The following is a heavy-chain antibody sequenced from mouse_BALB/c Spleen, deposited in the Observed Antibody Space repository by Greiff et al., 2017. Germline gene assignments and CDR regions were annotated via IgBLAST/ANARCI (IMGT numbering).Heavy chain of an antibody. CDR3: ARDGGYGPLAY. J-gene: IGHJ3*01. V-gene: IGHV2-9*02. Sequence: VHLVESGPGLVAPSQTLSITCTVSGFSLTGYGVHWVRQPPGKGLEWLGVIWAGGSTNYNSALMSRLSISKDNSKNQVFLKMNSLQTDDTAMYYCARDGGYGPLAYWGQGTLVTVSA. CDR2: IWAGGST. CDR1: GFSLTGYG. D-gene: IGHD1-2*01.